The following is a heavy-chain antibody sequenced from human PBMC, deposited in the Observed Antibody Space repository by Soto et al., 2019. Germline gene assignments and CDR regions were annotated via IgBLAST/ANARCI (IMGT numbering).Heavy chain of an antibody. V-gene: IGHV4-38-2*01. CDR3: ARMGRGSTSFYSWFDP. CDR2: IYHSGTT. J-gene: IGHJ5*02. CDR1: GYSITSDFY. Sequence: PSETLSLTCLVSGYSITSDFYWGWIREPPGKGLEWIGSIYHSGTTYSDPSLRSRLTISVDTSKNQFSLLLSSVTAADTAVYFCARMGRGSTSFYSWFDPWGQGSLVAVSS. D-gene: IGHD3-16*01.